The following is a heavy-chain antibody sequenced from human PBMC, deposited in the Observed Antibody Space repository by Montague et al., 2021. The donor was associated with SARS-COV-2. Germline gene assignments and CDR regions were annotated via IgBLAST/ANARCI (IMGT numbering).Heavy chain of an antibody. CDR1: GDSVSSNRAS. V-gene: IGHV6-1*01. CDR3: ARGGGGAMTALFDY. D-gene: IGHD2-21*02. Sequence: CAISGDSVSSNRASWDWSRQSPSKGIEWRGRTYYRSKWYNENAVSVKSRVTIIADTSKNQFSLHLTSVSPEDTALYFCARGGGGAMTALFDYWGRGTLVTGSS. CDR2: TYYRSKWYN. J-gene: IGHJ4*02.